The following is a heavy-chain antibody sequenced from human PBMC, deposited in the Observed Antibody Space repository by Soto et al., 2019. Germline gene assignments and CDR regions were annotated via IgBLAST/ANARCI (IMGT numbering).Heavy chain of an antibody. CDR1: GFTFSSYA. J-gene: IGHJ5*02. CDR3: AKEVAVAGGRSPNWFDP. D-gene: IGHD6-19*01. Sequence: GGSLRLSCAASGFTFSSYAMSWVRQAPGKGLEWVSAISGSGGSTYYADSVKGRFTISRDNSKNTLYLQMNSLRAEDTAVYYCAKEVAVAGGRSPNWFDPWGQGTLVTVSS. V-gene: IGHV3-23*01. CDR2: ISGSGGST.